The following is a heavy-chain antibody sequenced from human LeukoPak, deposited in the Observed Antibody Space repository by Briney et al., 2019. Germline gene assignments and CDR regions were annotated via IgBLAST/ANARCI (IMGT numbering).Heavy chain of an antibody. V-gene: IGHV4-59*01. CDR2: IYYSGST. D-gene: IGHD2-2*01. J-gene: IGHJ5*02. CDR3: ARVPEAYCSSTSCYVGWFDP. CDR1: GGSISSYY. Sequence: SETLSLTCTVSGGSISSYYWSWIRQPPGKGLEWIGYIYYSGSTNYNPSLKSRVTISVDTSKNQFSLKLSSVTAADTAVYYCARVPEAYCSSTSCYVGWFDPWGQGTLVTASS.